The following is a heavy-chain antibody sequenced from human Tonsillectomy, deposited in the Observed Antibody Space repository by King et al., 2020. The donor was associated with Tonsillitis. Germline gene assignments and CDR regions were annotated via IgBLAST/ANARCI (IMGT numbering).Heavy chain of an antibody. V-gene: IGHV7-4-1*02. CDR3: ARGRGAAGTLLISYYYFDY. CDR1: GYTFTSYA. D-gene: IGHD6-13*01. J-gene: IGHJ4*02. CDR2: INTNTGIP. Sequence: QKQLVQSGSELKKPGASVKVSCKASGYTFTSYAMNWVRQAPGQGLEWMGWINTNTGIPTYAQDFTGRFVFSLDTSVTTAYLQISSLQAEDTAVYYCARGRGAAGTLLISYYYFDYWGQGTLVTVSS.